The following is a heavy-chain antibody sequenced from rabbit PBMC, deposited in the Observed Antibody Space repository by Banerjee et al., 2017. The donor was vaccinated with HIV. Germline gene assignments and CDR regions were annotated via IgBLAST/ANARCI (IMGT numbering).Heavy chain of an antibody. J-gene: IGHJ4*01. CDR2: IYTGSSGST. CDR1: GFSFSSGNW. V-gene: IGHV1S45*01. Sequence: QEQLEESGGDLVKPEGSLTLTCTASGFSFSSGNWICWVRQAPGKGLEWIACIYTGSSGSTYFASWAKGRFTISKTSSTTVTLQMTSLTAADTATYFCARDDLNNGYIFKLWGQGTLVTVS. D-gene: IGHD6-1*01. CDR3: ARDDLNNGYIFKL.